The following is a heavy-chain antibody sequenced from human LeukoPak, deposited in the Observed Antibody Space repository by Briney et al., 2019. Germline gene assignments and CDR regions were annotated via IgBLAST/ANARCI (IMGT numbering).Heavy chain of an antibody. CDR3: VKDWDS. V-gene: IGHV3-7*01. CDR1: GFTFSTSW. CDR2: IKFDGSEI. J-gene: IGHJ4*02. Sequence: GGSLRLSCSGSGFTFSTSWMFWARQAPGMGLEWVAHIKFDGSEIYYADSVRGRFTISRDNGKNLLYLYMNSLRADDAAVYYCVKDWDSWGQGTLVTVSS.